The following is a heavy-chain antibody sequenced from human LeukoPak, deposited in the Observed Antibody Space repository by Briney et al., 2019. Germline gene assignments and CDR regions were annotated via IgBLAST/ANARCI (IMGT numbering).Heavy chain of an antibody. J-gene: IGHJ4*02. D-gene: IGHD3-3*01. CDR2: INPNSGGT. CDR1: GYIFTDYY. V-gene: IGHV1/OR15-1*01. Sequence: ASVKVSCKASGYIFTDYYMHWVRQAPGQELGWMGRINPNSGGTNYAQKFQGRVTMTRDTSISTAYTELSSLRSEDTATYYCARGGVVTYYFDYWGQGTLVTVSS. CDR3: ARGGVVTYYFDY.